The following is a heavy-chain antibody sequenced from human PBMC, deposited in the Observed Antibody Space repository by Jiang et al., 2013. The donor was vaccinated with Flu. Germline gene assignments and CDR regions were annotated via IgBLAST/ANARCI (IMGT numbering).Heavy chain of an antibody. V-gene: IGHV4-59*01. D-gene: IGHD3-3*01. CDR3: ARGGKTIFGVVIPFDP. CDR2: IYYSGST. Sequence: KGLEWIGYIYYSGSTNYNPSLKSRVTISVDTSKNQFSLKLSSVTAADTAVYYCARGGKTIFGVVIPFDPWGQGTLVTVSS. J-gene: IGHJ5*02.